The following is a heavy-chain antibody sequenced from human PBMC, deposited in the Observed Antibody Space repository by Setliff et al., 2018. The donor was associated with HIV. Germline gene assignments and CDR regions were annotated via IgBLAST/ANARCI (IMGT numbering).Heavy chain of an antibody. V-gene: IGHV1-2*06. D-gene: IGHD3-3*01. Sequence: ASVKVSCKASGYTFTGFYIHWVRQAPGQGLEWMGRINPNSGVTNSARKFQGRVTMTRDTSIGTAYLELSRLRYDDTAVYYCARDRNDLWSGTLSGLHAVDIWGQGTMVTVSS. J-gene: IGHJ3*02. CDR2: INPNSGVT. CDR3: ARDRNDLWSGTLSGLHAVDI. CDR1: GYTFTGFY.